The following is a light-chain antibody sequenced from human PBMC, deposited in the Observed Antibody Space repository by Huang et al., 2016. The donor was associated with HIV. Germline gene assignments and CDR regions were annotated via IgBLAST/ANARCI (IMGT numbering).Light chain of an antibody. CDR3: QQYNDWPLT. V-gene: IGKV3-15*01. CDR1: QSVSNY. Sequence: EIVMTQSPATLSVSPGERATLSCRASQSVSNYLAWYQQKPGQAPRLLIDDASTGATGIPARFSGSGSGTEFTLTSSSLQSEDSAVYYCQQYNDWPLTFGGGTKVEIK. J-gene: IGKJ4*01. CDR2: DAS.